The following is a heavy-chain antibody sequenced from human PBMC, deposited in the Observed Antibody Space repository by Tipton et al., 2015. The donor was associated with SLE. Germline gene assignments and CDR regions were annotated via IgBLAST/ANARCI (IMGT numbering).Heavy chain of an antibody. CDR2: IYPSVTT. J-gene: IGHJ3*02. CDR1: GDSISTGNYY. CDR3: ARGPGSKSGEAFDI. D-gene: IGHD1-26*01. Sequence: TLSLTCTVSGDSISTGNYYWSWIRQPAGRGLEWIGRIYPSVTTNYNPSLKSQVTMSIDTSKNQFFLRLTSGAAADTAVYYCARGPGSKSGEAFDIWGQGTMVTVSS. V-gene: IGHV4-61*02.